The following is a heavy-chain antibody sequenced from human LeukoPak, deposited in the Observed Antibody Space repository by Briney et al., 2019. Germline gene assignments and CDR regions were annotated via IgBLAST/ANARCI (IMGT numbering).Heavy chain of an antibody. D-gene: IGHD1-26*01. Sequence: PSETLSLTCTVSGGSISSYYWSWIRQPPGKGLEWIGYIYYSGSTNYNPSLKSRVTISVDTSKNQFSLKLSSVTAADTAVYYCARSGIAGGYFDYWGQGTLVTVSS. CDR3: ARSGIAGGYFDY. J-gene: IGHJ4*02. CDR1: GGSISSYY. V-gene: IGHV4-59*01. CDR2: IYYSGST.